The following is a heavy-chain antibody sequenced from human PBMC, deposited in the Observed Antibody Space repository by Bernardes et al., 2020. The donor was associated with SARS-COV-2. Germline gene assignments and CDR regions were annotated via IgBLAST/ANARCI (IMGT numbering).Heavy chain of an antibody. D-gene: IGHD6-25*01. CDR3: ARDRPAGLSDY. J-gene: IGHJ4*02. Sequence: GGYLRLSCAASGFTVSSNYMRWVRQAPGKGLEWVSVIYSGGSTYYAESVKGRFTISRDNSKNTLYLQMNSLRAEDTAVDYCARDRPAGLSDYWGQGTLVTVSS. CDR2: IYSGGST. V-gene: IGHV3-53*01. CDR1: GFTVSSNY.